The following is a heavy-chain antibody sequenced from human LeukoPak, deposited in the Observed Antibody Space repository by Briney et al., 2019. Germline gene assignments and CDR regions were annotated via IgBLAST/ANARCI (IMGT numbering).Heavy chain of an antibody. CDR3: ARRRTYDILTGYPQYYFDY. J-gene: IGHJ4*02. Sequence: NPSETLSLTCSVSGGSISTSPYYWGWIRQPPRKGLEWIGDIYYSGNTYHNPSLKSRVTISVDTSKNQVSLKVTSVTAADTALYYCARRRTYDILTGYPQYYFDYWGQGALVTVSS. V-gene: IGHV4-39*01. CDR1: GGSISTSPYY. CDR2: IYYSGNT. D-gene: IGHD3-9*01.